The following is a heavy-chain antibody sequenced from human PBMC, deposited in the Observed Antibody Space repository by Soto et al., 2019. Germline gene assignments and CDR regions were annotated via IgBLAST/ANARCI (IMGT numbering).Heavy chain of an antibody. CDR1: GFSFDEHA. V-gene: IGHV3-9*01. Sequence: EAQLVESGGGLVQPGGSLRLSCAFSGFSFDEHAMHWVRQAPGKGLEWVAGLLWHGDRPGYADSVKGRFTISRDSAKDFLYLQMNSLRTEDTALYYCGKDLTPGGLESWGQGTLATVSS. CDR3: GKDLTPGGLES. D-gene: IGHD2-15*01. CDR2: LLWHGDRP. J-gene: IGHJ4*02.